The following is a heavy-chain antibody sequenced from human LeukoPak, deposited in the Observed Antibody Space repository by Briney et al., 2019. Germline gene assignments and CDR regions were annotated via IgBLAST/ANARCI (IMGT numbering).Heavy chain of an antibody. Sequence: SQTLSLTCTVSGGSISSASYYWSWIRQPAGKGLEWIGRIYSSGTTNYNTSLKSRVTISVDTSKNQFSLKLSSVTAADTAVYYCARLFPATMIVVGDAFDIWGQGTMVTVSS. V-gene: IGHV4-61*02. J-gene: IGHJ3*02. CDR2: IYSSGTT. CDR3: ARLFPATMIVVGDAFDI. CDR1: GGSISSASYY. D-gene: IGHD3-22*01.